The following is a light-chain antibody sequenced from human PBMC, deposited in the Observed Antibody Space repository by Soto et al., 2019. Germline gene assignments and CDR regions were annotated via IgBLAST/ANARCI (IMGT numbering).Light chain of an antibody. Sequence: EIVLTQSPGTLSLSPGERATLSCRSSQSVAGSYLAWYQQKPGQAPRLLIYGASSRATGIPERFSGSGSGTDCTLTISRLEPEDVAVYYCQRYASSTITFGQGTRLEIK. CDR2: GAS. J-gene: IGKJ5*01. CDR3: QRYASSTIT. CDR1: QSVAGSY. V-gene: IGKV3-20*01.